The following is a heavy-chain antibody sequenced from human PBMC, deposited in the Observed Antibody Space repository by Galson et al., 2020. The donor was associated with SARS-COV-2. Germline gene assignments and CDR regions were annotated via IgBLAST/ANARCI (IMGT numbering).Heavy chain of an antibody. CDR1: GGTFSSYV. V-gene: IGHV1-69*13. D-gene: IGHD3-3*01. CDR2: IIPMFGTA. Sequence: SVKVSCKASGGTFSSYVISWVRQAPGQGLEWMGGIIPMFGTANYAQKFQGRVTITADESTSTAYMELSCLRSEDTAVYYCARALYPDDFWSGYGNYYYYVMDVWGQGTTVTVSS. CDR3: ARALYPDDFWSGYGNYYYYVMDV. J-gene: IGHJ6*02.